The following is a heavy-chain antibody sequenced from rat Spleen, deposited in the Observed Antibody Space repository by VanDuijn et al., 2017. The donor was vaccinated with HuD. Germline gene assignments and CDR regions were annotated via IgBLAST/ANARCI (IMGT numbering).Heavy chain of an antibody. CDR3: AIGPSYECDLVYCDY. CDR1: GFNFNDYW. V-gene: IGHV4-2*01. Sequence: EVKLVESGGDLVQPGRSLKLSCAASGFNFNDYWMGWVRQAPGKGLEWIGDISQDSSTINYTPSLKAKFTISKDNAQNTLYLQMSKLGSEDKAIYYCAIGPSYECDLVYCDYWGQGVMVTVSS. CDR2: ISQDSSTI. J-gene: IGHJ2*01. D-gene: IGHD1-7*01.